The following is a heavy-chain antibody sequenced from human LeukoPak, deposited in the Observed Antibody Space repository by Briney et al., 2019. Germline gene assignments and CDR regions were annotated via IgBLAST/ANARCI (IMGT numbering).Heavy chain of an antibody. J-gene: IGHJ5*02. CDR1: GGSVSSGSYY. CDR2: IYYSGSI. D-gene: IGHD3-10*01. CDR3: ARAHGSGSTTFDP. Sequence: SETLSLTCTVSGGSVSSGSYYWSWIRQPPGKGLEWIGYIYYSGSISYNPSLKSRVTISVDTSKNQFSLKLSSVTAADTAVYFCARAHGSGSTTFDPWGQGTLVTVSS. V-gene: IGHV4-61*01.